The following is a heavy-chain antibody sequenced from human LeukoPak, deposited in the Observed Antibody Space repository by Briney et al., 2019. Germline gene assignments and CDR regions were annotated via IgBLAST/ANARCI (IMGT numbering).Heavy chain of an antibody. CDR1: GFTFSSYA. V-gene: IGHV3-30*04. Sequence: GGSLRLSCAASGFTFSSYAMHWVRQAPGKGLEWVAVLSYDGSNKYYADSVKGRFTISRDNSKNTLYLQMNSLRAEDTAVYYCARDPYYYDSSGYPGGFDYWGQGTLVTVSS. J-gene: IGHJ4*02. CDR3: ARDPYYYDSSGYPGGFDY. D-gene: IGHD3-22*01. CDR2: LSYDGSNK.